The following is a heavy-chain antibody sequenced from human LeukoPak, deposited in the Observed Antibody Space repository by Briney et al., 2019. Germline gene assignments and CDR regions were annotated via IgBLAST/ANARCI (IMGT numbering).Heavy chain of an antibody. J-gene: IGHJ6*02. CDR1: GYTFTSYG. CDR3: ARLPGSSGWAWGLYYYGMDV. V-gene: IGHV1-18*01. D-gene: IGHD6-19*01. Sequence: GASVKVSCKASGYTFTSYGISWVRQAPGQGLEWMGWINAYNGNTNYAQKLPGRVTMTTDTANSKAYMELRSLRSDDTAVYYCARLPGSSGWAWGLYYYGMDVWGQGTTVTVSS. CDR2: INAYNGNT.